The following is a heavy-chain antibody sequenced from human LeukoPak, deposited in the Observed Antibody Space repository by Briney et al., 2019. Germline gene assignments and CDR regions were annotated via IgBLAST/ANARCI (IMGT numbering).Heavy chain of an antibody. CDR3: ARVNGDYYYYMDV. V-gene: IGHV3-72*01. J-gene: IGHJ6*03. D-gene: IGHD2-8*01. Sequence: LPGGSLRLSCAASGFTFSDHYMDWVRQAPGKGLEWVGRTRNKANSYTTEYAASVKGRFTISRDDSKNSLYLQMNCLKTEDTAVYYCARVNGDYYYYMDVWGKGTTVTVSS. CDR1: GFTFSDHY. CDR2: TRNKANSYTT.